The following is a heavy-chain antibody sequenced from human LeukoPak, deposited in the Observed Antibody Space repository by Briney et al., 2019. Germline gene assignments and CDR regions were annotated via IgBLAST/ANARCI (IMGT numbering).Heavy chain of an antibody. CDR2: IIPIFGTA. CDR1: GGTFSSYA. Sequence: ASVKVSCKASGGTFSSYAISWVRQAPGQGLEWMGGIIPIFGTANYAQKFQGRVTITTDESTSTAYMELSSLRSEDTAVYYCAREDRIQLWPRSGDAFDIWGQGTMVTVSS. V-gene: IGHV1-69*05. CDR3: AREDRIQLWPRSGDAFDI. D-gene: IGHD5-18*01. J-gene: IGHJ3*02.